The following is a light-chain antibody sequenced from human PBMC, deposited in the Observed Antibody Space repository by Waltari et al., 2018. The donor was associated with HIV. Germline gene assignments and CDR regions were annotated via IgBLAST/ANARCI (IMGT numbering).Light chain of an antibody. Sequence: SFELTQPLSVSVALGQTARITCGGSNIGGEFVHWYQQKTGQAPVLVIYRDNNRPSEIPERFSGSSSGNTATLTISKVQVGDEADYYCQMWDTNTDVVFGGGTKLIVL. CDR2: RDN. V-gene: IGLV3-9*01. J-gene: IGLJ2*01. CDR3: QMWDTNTDVV. CDR1: NIGGEF.